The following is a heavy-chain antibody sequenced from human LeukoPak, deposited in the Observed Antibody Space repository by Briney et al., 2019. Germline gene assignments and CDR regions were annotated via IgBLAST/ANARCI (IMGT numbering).Heavy chain of an antibody. CDR1: GGSFSGYY. Sequence: PSETLSLTCAVYGGSFSGYYWSWIRQPPGKGLEWIGEINHSGSTYYNPSLKSRVTISLDTSKNQFSLKLSSVTAADTAVYYCARGYCTNAVCSLGPTQAWGQGTLVTVSS. D-gene: IGHD2-8*01. V-gene: IGHV4-34*01. CDR3: ARGYCTNAVCSLGPTQA. CDR2: INHSGST. J-gene: IGHJ4*02.